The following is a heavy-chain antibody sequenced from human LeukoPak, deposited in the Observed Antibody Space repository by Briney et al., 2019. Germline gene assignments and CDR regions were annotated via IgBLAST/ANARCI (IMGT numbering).Heavy chain of an antibody. J-gene: IGHJ4*02. CDR1: GGSFSGYY. CDR2: INHSGST. Sequence: PSETLSLTCAVYGGSFSGYYWSWIRQPPGKGLEWIGEINHSGSTNYNPSLKSRVTISVDTSKNQFSLKLRSVTAADTAVYHCARHDSSGYPYVDYWGQGTLVTVSS. CDR3: ARHDSSGYPYVDY. D-gene: IGHD3-22*01. V-gene: IGHV4-34*01.